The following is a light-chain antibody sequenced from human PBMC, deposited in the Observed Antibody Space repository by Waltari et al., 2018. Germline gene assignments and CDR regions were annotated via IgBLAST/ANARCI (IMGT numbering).Light chain of an antibody. Sequence: VLTQSPGPLSLSPGDSATLSCRASQSVGRTLAWYQQRPGQAPRLLIYDASSRATGIPDRFSGSGSGTDFSLTISRLEPEDFAVYYCQKYGTRPATFGQGTKVEVK. CDR2: DAS. CDR1: QSVGRT. J-gene: IGKJ1*01. CDR3: QKYGTRPAT. V-gene: IGKV3-20*01.